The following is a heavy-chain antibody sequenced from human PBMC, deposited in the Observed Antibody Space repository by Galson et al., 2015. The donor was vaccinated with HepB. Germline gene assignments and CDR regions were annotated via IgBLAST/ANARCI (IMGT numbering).Heavy chain of an antibody. J-gene: IGHJ6*03. CDR1: GYTFTSYG. CDR2: ISAYNGNT. D-gene: IGHD3-22*01. Sequence: SVKVSCKASGYTFTSYGISWVRQAPGQGLEWMGWISAYNGNTNYAQKLQGRVTMTTDTSTSTAYMELRSLRSDDTAMYYCARLLRGSSGYYPWDYYYYMDVWGKGTTVTVSS. V-gene: IGHV1-18*04. CDR3: ARLLRGSSGYYPWDYYYYMDV.